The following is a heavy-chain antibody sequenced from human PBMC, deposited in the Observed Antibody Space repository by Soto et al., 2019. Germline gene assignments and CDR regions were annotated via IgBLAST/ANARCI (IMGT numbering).Heavy chain of an antibody. Sequence: SGTLSLTCTFSGGSISSSSYYWGWIRQPPGKGREWIGSFYYSGSPYYNTSLKSRVTISVDTSKNQFSRKLSSVTAADTAVYYCARQGSGYSYGQYYYYGMDVWGQGTTGT. CDR3: ARQGSGYSYGQYYYYGMDV. CDR1: GGSISSSSYY. D-gene: IGHD5-18*01. V-gene: IGHV4-39*01. J-gene: IGHJ6*02. CDR2: FYYSGSP.